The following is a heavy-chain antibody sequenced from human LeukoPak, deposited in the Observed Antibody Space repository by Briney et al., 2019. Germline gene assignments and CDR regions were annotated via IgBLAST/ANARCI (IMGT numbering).Heavy chain of an antibody. J-gene: IGHJ4*02. CDR1: GGYFSGYY. D-gene: IGHD3-22*01. Sequence: SETLSLTCAVYGGYFSGYYWSWIRQPPGKGLEWIGEINHSGSTNYNPSLKSRVTISVDTSKNQSSLKLSSVTAADTAVYYCARTKSSGYSFDYWGQGTLVTVSS. CDR3: ARTKSSGYSFDY. V-gene: IGHV4-34*01. CDR2: INHSGST.